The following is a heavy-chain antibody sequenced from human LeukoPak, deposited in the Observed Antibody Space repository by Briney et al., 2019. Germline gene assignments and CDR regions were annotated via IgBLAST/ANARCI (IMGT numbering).Heavy chain of an antibody. V-gene: IGHV3-30*02. J-gene: IGHJ5*02. CDR3: ARAVLGRPPSS. D-gene: IGHD1-26*01. CDR1: GFVLSDYG. Sequence: PGGSLRLSCAASGFVLSDYGMHWVRQAPGKGLEWVAFVRNDGSNEYYVGSVKGRFTISRDNAKNSLYLQMNSLRAEDTAVYYCARAVLGRPPSSWGQGTLVTVSS. CDR2: VRNDGSNE.